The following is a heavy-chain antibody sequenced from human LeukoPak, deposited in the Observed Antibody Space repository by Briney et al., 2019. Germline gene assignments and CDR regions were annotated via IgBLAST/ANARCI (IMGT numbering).Heavy chain of an antibody. CDR1: GYTFTGYY. CDR3: AREEVDTAMVTDYYYYMDV. CDR2: INPNSGGT. D-gene: IGHD5-18*01. Sequence: ASVKVSCKASGYTFTGYYMHWVRQAPGQGLEWMGWINPNSGGTNYAQKFQGRVTMTRDTSISTAYMELSRLRSDDTAVYYCAREEVDTAMVTDYYYYMDVWGKGTTVTVSS. J-gene: IGHJ6*03. V-gene: IGHV1-2*02.